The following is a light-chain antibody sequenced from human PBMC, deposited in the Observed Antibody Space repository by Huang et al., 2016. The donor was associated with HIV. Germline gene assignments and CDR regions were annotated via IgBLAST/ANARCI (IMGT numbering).Light chain of an antibody. CDR1: QSISSW. CDR3: QQYNSYPFT. Sequence: DIQMTQSPSTLSASVGDRVTITCRASQSISSWLAWYQQKPGKAPKLLNYDASSLESGVPSRFSGSGSGTEFTLTISSLQPDNFATHYCQQYNSYPFTFGPGTKVDIK. CDR2: DAS. V-gene: IGKV1-5*01. J-gene: IGKJ3*01.